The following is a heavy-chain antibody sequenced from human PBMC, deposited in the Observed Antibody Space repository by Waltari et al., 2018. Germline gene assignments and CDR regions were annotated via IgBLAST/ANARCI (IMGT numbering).Heavy chain of an antibody. CDR3: TTGPKVVLYNY. V-gene: IGHV3-11*01. D-gene: IGHD2-15*01. CDR1: GFRFGDYY. Sequence: QVQLVESGGALVKPGGSLRLSCTASGFRFGDYYMNWIRQTPRKGLEWVSYISSSGDTIYYAAFWKGRFTVSRDNAINSLFLQMNSLGVEDTAIYYCTTGPKVVLYNYWGQGTLVTVSS. CDR2: ISSSGDTI. J-gene: IGHJ4*02.